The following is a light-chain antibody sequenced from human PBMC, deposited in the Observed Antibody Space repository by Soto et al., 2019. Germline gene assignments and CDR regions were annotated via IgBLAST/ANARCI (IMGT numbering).Light chain of an antibody. CDR1: SSNIGSTY. CDR2: RNN. V-gene: IGLV1-47*01. CDR3: ASWDYSLSAWV. Sequence: QSVLTQPPSASGTPGQRVTISCSGSSSNIGSTYVYWFQQLPGSAPVLLIYRNNQRPSGVPDRFSGSRSGTSASLAISGLRSEDEADYYCASWDYSLSAWVFGGGTKLTVL. J-gene: IGLJ3*02.